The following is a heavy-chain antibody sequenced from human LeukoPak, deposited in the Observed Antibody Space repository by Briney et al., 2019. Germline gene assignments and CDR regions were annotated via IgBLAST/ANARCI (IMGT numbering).Heavy chain of an antibody. D-gene: IGHD6-13*01. Sequence: GGSLRLSCAASVFTFSSYAMSWVRHAPGKGLEWVSAISGSGGSTYYADSVKGRFTISRDNSKNTLYLQMNSLRAEDTAVYYCANEIAAASGGMDVWGQGTTVTVSS. CDR2: ISGSGGST. J-gene: IGHJ6*02. CDR1: VFTFSSYA. V-gene: IGHV3-23*01. CDR3: ANEIAAASGGMDV.